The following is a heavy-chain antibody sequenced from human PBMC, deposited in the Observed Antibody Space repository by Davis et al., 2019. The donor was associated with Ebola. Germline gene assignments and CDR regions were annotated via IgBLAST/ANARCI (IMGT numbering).Heavy chain of an antibody. CDR2: IYYSGST. V-gene: IGHV4-59*12. CDR1: GGSISSYY. CDR3: ARGVGSYYGVNY. J-gene: IGHJ4*02. D-gene: IGHD1-26*01. Sequence: SETLSLTCTVSGGSISSYYWSWIRQPPGKGLEWIGYIYYSGSTNYNPSLKSRVTISVDTSKNQFSLKLSSVTAADTAVYYCARGVGSYYGVNYWGQGTLVTVSS.